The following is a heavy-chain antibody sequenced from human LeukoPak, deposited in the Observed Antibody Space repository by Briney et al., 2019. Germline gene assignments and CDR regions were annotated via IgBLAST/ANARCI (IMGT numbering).Heavy chain of an antibody. V-gene: IGHV3-23*01. Sequence: PGGSLRLSCAASGFTLGSYAMSWVRQAPGKGLEWVSLISPSGGRTFYADSVKGRFTISRDSSKDTVYFHMNSLRAEDTAVYYCAKSYGGNSFWYFDLWGRGTLVTVSS. CDR2: ISPSGGRT. CDR3: AKSYGGNSFWYFDL. J-gene: IGHJ2*01. D-gene: IGHD4-23*01. CDR1: GFTLGSYA.